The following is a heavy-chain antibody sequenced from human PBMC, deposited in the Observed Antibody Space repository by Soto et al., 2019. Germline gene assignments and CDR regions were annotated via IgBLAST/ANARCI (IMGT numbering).Heavy chain of an antibody. CDR1: GYTFTSYG. Sequence: ASVKVSCKASGYTFTSYGISWVRQAPGQGLEWMGWISAYNGNTNYAQKLQGRVTMTTDTSTSTAYMELRSLRSDDTAVYYCARVSHLGVYYYYYMDFWGKGTTVTVSS. CDR3: ARVSHLGVYYYYYMDF. V-gene: IGHV1-18*01. D-gene: IGHD3-10*01. J-gene: IGHJ6*03. CDR2: ISAYNGNT.